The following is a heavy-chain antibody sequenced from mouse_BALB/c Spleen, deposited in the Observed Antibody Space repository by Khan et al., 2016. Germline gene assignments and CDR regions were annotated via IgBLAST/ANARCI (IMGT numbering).Heavy chain of an antibody. J-gene: IGHJ3*01. V-gene: IGHV5-12*02. Sequence: EVELVESGGGLVQPGGSLKLSCATSGFTFSDYYMYWVRQTPEKRLEWVAYISNGGGSTYYPDTVKGRFTISRDNAKNTLYLQMSRLKSEDTAMYYCARGKSFAYWGQGTLVTVSA. D-gene: IGHD1-3*01. CDR3: ARGKSFAY. CDR1: GFTFSDYY. CDR2: ISNGGGST.